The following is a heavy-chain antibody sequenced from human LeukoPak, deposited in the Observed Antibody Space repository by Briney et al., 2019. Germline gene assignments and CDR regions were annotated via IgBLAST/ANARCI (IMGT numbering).Heavy chain of an antibody. CDR3: ARACYYDSSGYCHDAFDI. CDR1: GITFGIYW. Sequence: GGSLRLSCAASGITFGIYWMSWVRQAPGKGLEWVANIKQDGTDKYYVDSVKGRFTISRDNAKNPLYLQMNSLRAEDTAVYYCARACYYDSSGYCHDAFDIWGQGTMVTVSS. J-gene: IGHJ3*02. D-gene: IGHD3-22*01. V-gene: IGHV3-7*01. CDR2: IKQDGTDK.